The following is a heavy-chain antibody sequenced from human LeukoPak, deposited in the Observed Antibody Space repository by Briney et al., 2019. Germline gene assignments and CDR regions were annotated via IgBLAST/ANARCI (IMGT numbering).Heavy chain of an antibody. CDR3: ARAWGTDSAFDI. D-gene: IGHD1-14*01. Sequence: PSETLSLTCTVSGGSISNYYWSWIRQSPGKGLEWIGYIYHSGSTKYNPSLNSRVTISVDKSQNQFSLRLSSVTALDTAVYYCARAWGTDSAFDIWGQGTLVSVSS. CDR1: GGSISNYY. V-gene: IGHV4-59*01. CDR2: IYHSGST. J-gene: IGHJ3*02.